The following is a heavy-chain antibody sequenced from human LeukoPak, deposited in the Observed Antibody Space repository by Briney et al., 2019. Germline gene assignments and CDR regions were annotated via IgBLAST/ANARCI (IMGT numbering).Heavy chain of an antibody. CDR3: ARGPSKRRFLEMKDY. CDR1: GGSFSGYY. Sequence: PSETLSLTCAVYGGSFSGYYWSWIRQPPGKGLEWIGEISHSGSTNYNPSLKSRVTISVDTSKNQFSLKLSSVTAADTAVYYCARGPSKRRFLEMKDYWGQGTLVTVSS. V-gene: IGHV4-34*01. D-gene: IGHD3-3*01. CDR2: ISHSGST. J-gene: IGHJ4*02.